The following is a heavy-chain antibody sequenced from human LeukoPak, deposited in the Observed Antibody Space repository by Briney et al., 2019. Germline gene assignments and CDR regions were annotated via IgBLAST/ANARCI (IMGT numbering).Heavy chain of an antibody. CDR3: ARGRGFGEFALFYYYYMDV. Sequence: GASVKVSCKASGYTFTSYDINWVRQATGQGLEWMGWINPNSGGTNYAQKFQGRVTMTRDTSISTAYMELSRLRSDDTAVYYCARGRGFGEFALFYYYYMDVWGKGTTVTVSS. CDR1: GYTFTSYD. D-gene: IGHD3-10*01. J-gene: IGHJ6*03. V-gene: IGHV1-2*02. CDR2: INPNSGGT.